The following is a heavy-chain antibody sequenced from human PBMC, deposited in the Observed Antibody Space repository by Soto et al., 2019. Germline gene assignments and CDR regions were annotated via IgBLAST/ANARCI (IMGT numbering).Heavy chain of an antibody. D-gene: IGHD2-15*01. V-gene: IGHV4-39*01. CDR2: IYYSGST. CDR3: ARHQGTGCSGGSCYASDY. CDR1: GGSISSSSYY. Sequence: SETLSLTCTVSGGSISSSSYYWGWIRQPPGKGLEWIGSIYYSGSTYYNPSLKSRVTISVDTSKNQFSLKLSSVTAADTAVYYCARHQGTGCSGGSCYASDYWGQGTLVTVS. J-gene: IGHJ4*02.